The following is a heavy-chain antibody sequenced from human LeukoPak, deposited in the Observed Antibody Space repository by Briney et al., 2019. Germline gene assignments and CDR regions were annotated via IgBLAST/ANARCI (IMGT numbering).Heavy chain of an antibody. CDR1: GYSFTSYW. D-gene: IGHD6-6*01. CDR3: ARGRTAVRQLVGSWSDP. Sequence: GESLKISCKGSGYSFTSYWIGWVRQMPGKGLEWMGIIYPGDSDTRYSPSFQGQVTISADKSISTAYLQWSSLKASDTAMYYCARGRTAVRQLVGSWSDPWGQGTLVTVSS. J-gene: IGHJ5*02. V-gene: IGHV5-51*01. CDR2: IYPGDSDT.